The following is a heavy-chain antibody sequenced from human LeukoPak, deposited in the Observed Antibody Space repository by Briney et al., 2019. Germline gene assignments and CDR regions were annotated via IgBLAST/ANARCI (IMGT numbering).Heavy chain of an antibody. J-gene: IGHJ5*02. D-gene: IGHD2-2*01. V-gene: IGHV1-3*01. CDR1: GYTFTSYA. Sequence: GASVKVSCKASGYTFTSYAMHWVRQAPGQRLEWMGWINAGNGNTKYSQKFQGRVTITRDTSASTAYMELSSLRSEDTAVYYCARDRGGGEVVVVPAATWFDPWGQGTLVTVSS. CDR2: INAGNGNT. CDR3: ARDRGGGEVVVVPAATWFDP.